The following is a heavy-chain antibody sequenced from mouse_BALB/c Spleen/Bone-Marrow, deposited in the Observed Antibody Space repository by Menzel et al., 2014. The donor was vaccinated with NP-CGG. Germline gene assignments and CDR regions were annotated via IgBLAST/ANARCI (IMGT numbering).Heavy chain of an antibody. D-gene: IGHD4-1*01. CDR2: IDPENGNI. CDR1: GFNIKDTY. CDR3: TRLGFDF. Sequence: EVMLVESGVELGQTGASVKLSCTASGFNIKDTYIHWVKRRPEQGLEWIGRIDPENGNIKYDPKFQVKATITADPSSNTAYLQLSSLTSEDTAVYYCTRLGFDFLGQGATTTVS. V-gene: IGHV14-3*02. J-gene: IGHJ2*01.